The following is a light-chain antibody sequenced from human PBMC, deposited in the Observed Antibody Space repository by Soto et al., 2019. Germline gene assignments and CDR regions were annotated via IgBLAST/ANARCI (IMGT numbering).Light chain of an antibody. V-gene: IGLV4-69*01. Sequence: QPVLTQSPSASASLGASVKLTCTLSSGHSSYAIAWHQQQPDKGPQYLMKLNSDGSHTKGDGIPHRFSGSSSGAERYLTISSLQSEDEADYYCQTWGTGIWVFGGGTKLTVL. CDR3: QTWGTGIWV. CDR2: LNSDGSH. J-gene: IGLJ3*02. CDR1: SGHSSYA.